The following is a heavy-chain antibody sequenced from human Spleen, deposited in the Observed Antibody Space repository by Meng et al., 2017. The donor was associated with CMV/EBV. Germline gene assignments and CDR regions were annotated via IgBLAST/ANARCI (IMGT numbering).Heavy chain of an antibody. J-gene: IGHJ5*02. Sequence: TFNKHYWHGVRQAPGQGLEWMGWISPNSGGTNYAQKFQGRVTMTRDTSITTAYMELGRLRSDDTAVYYCARVYCSSSTTCYSNWFDPWGQGTLVTVSS. CDR3: ARVYCSSSTTCYSNWFDP. CDR1: TFNKHY. D-gene: IGHD2-2*01. CDR2: ISPNSGGT. V-gene: IGHV1-2*02.